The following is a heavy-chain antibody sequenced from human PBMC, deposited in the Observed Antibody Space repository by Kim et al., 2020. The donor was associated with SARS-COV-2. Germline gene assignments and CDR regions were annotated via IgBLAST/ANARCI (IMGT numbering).Heavy chain of an antibody. CDR1: GGSFSGYY. Sequence: SETLSLTCAVYGGSFSGYYWSWIRQPPGKGLEWIGEINHSGSTNYNPSLKSRVTISVDTSKNQFSLKLSSVTAADTAVYYCAGGRGGTSSSWYPWFDPWGQGTLVTVSS. D-gene: IGHD6-13*01. J-gene: IGHJ5*02. V-gene: IGHV4-34*01. CDR2: INHSGST. CDR3: AGGRGGTSSSWYPWFDP.